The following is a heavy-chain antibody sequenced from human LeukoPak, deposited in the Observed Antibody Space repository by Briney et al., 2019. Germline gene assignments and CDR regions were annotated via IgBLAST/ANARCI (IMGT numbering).Heavy chain of an antibody. Sequence: SETLSLTCAVYSGSFSGYYWSWIRRPPGKGLEWIGEINHSGSTNYNPSLKSRVTISVDTSKNQFSLKLSSVTAADTAVYYCARDRIQLWYTGPKFDYWGQGTLVTVSS. V-gene: IGHV4-34*01. CDR1: SGSFSGYY. CDR3: ARDRIQLWYTGPKFDY. J-gene: IGHJ4*02. CDR2: INHSGST. D-gene: IGHD5-18*01.